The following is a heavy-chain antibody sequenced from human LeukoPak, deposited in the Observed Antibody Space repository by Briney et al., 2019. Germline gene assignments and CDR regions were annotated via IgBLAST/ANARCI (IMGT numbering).Heavy chain of an antibody. Sequence: SETLSLTCTVSGGSISSSSYYWGWIRQPPGKGLEWIGSIYYSGSTYYNPSLKSRVTISVDTSKNQFSLKLSSVTAADTAVYYCARQVPYGSGSSCFDYWGQGTPVTASS. J-gene: IGHJ4*02. CDR2: IYYSGST. D-gene: IGHD3-10*01. CDR1: GGSISSSSYY. V-gene: IGHV4-39*01. CDR3: ARQVPYGSGSSCFDY.